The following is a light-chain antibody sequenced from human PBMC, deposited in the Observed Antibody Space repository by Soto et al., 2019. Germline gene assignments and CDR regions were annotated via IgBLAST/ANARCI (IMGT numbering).Light chain of an antibody. Sequence: EVVLTQSPGTLSLSPGERATLSCRASQSIGSSYLAWYQQKPGQAPRLLIYGISNRATGIPDRFSGSGSGTDFTLTISRLEPEDFVVYYCQQFSSYPLTFGGGTKVDIK. V-gene: IGKV3-20*01. J-gene: IGKJ4*01. CDR1: QSIGSSY. CDR2: GIS. CDR3: QQFSSYPLT.